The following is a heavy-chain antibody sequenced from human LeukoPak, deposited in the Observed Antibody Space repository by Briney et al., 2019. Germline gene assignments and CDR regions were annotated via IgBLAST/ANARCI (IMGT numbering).Heavy chain of an antibody. CDR2: IYYSGST. CDR3: AGGGGGVPAVPDY. CDR1: GGSISSSSYY. V-gene: IGHV4-39*01. J-gene: IGHJ4*02. Sequence: KASETRSLTCTVSGGSISSSSYYWGWIRQPPGKGLEWIGRIYYSGSTYYDPSLKSRVTISVDTSKNQFSLKLSSVTAADTAVYYCAGGGGGVPAVPDYWGQGTLVTVSS. D-gene: IGHD2-2*01.